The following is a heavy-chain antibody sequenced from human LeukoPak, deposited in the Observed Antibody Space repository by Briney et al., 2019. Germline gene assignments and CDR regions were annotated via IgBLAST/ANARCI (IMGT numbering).Heavy chain of an antibody. J-gene: IGHJ4*02. Sequence: PGGSLRLSCAASGFPFSGSGMHWVRQAPAKGLEWVAMIWFDGKNTHYVDSVKGRFTISRDNSKNTVDLRMNSLRAEDTAVYYCTRDPPSSGWSFDYWGQGTLVTVSS. CDR1: GFPFSGSG. D-gene: IGHD6-19*01. CDR2: IWFDGKNT. V-gene: IGHV3-33*01. CDR3: TRDPPSSGWSFDY.